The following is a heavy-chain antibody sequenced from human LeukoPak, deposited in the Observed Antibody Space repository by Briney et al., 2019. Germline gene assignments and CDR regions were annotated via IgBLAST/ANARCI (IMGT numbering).Heavy chain of an antibody. D-gene: IGHD6-19*01. J-gene: IGHJ4*02. CDR1: GFTFNNYA. Sequence: GGSLRLSCAASGFTFNNYAMNWVRQAPGKGLEWVSGIGGSGATTHYADSVKGRFTISRDKSKNTLFLQMDSLRVEDTAVYYCAKDHSSGWYFDYWGQGTLVTVSS. V-gene: IGHV3-23*01. CDR2: IGGSGATT. CDR3: AKDHSSGWYFDY.